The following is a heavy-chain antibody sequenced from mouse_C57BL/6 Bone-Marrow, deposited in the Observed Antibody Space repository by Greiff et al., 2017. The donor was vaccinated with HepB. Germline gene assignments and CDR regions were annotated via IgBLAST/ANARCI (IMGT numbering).Heavy chain of an antibody. Sequence: EVKLVESGGGLVQPGGSLSLSCAASGFTFTDYYMSWVRQPPGKALEWLGFIRNKANGYTTEYSASVKGRFTISRDNSQSILYLQMNALRAEDSATYYCARSYYYGSSPWFAYWGQGTLVTVSA. CDR1: GFTFTDYY. CDR2: IRNKANGYTT. V-gene: IGHV7-3*01. CDR3: ARSYYYGSSPWFAY. J-gene: IGHJ3*01. D-gene: IGHD1-1*01.